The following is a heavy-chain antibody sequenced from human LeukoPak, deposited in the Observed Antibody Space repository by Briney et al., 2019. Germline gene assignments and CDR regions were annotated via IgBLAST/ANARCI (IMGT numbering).Heavy chain of an antibody. CDR3: ARGPPWIQLWPNNWFDP. D-gene: IGHD5-18*01. J-gene: IGHJ5*02. Sequence: SETLSLTCTVSGGSISSSSYYWGWIRQPPGKGLEWIGSIYYSGSTYYNPSLKSRVTISVDASKNQFSLKLSSVTAADTAVYYCARGPPWIQLWPNNWFDPWGQGTLVTVSS. CDR1: GGSISSSSYY. CDR2: IYYSGST. V-gene: IGHV4-39*01.